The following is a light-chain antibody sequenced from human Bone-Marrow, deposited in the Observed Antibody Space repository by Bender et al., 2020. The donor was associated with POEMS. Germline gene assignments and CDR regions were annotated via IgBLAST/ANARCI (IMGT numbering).Light chain of an antibody. V-gene: IGLV2-14*03. J-gene: IGLJ3*02. Sequence: QSALTQPASVSGSLGQSITISCTGTSSDVGGYNFVSWYQHHPGKAPKLMIYDVSNRPSGVSNRFSGSKSGNTASLTISGLQAEDEAEYYCSSYIRTTFEVFGGGTKLTVL. CDR3: SSYIRTTFEV. CDR2: DVS. CDR1: SSDVGGYNF.